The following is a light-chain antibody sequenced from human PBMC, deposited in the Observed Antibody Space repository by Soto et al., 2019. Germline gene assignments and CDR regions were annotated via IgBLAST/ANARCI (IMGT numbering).Light chain of an antibody. CDR3: QHYNNWPPYT. Sequence: DIVMTQSPATLSVSPGERATLSCRASQSVSSNLAWYQQKPGQAPRLLIYGASTRATGIPARFSGSGSGTEFTLTITSLQSEDFAVYYCQHYNNWPPYTFDQGTKLEIK. CDR2: GAS. J-gene: IGKJ2*01. CDR1: QSVSSN. V-gene: IGKV3D-15*01.